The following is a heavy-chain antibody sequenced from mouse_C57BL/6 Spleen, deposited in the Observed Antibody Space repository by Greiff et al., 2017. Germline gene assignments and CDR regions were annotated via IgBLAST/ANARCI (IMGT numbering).Heavy chain of an antibody. CDR1: GYTFTSYW. J-gene: IGHJ1*03. CDR3: ARTVKGDWYFDV. V-gene: IGHV1-52*01. CDR2: IDPSGSET. Sequence: QVQLQQPGAELVRPGSSVKLSCKASGYTFTSYWMHWVKQRPIQGLEWIGNIDPSGSETHYNQKFKDKATLTVDKSSSTAYMQLSSLTSEDSAVYYCARTVKGDWYFDVWGTGTTVTVSS. D-gene: IGHD1-1*01.